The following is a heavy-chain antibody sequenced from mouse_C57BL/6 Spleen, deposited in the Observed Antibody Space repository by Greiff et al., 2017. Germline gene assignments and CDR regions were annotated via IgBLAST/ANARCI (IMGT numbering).Heavy chain of an antibody. CDR1: GYTFTSYW. D-gene: IGHD1-1*01. CDR2: INPSSGYT. Sequence: QVQLQQSGAELAKPGASVKLSCKASGYTFTSYWMHWVKQRPGQGLEWIGYINPSSGYTKYNQKFKDKATLTADKSSSTAYMQLSSLTYEDSAVYYCARTTVVEVYAMDYWGQGTSVTVSS. V-gene: IGHV1-7*01. J-gene: IGHJ4*01. CDR3: ARTTVVEVYAMDY.